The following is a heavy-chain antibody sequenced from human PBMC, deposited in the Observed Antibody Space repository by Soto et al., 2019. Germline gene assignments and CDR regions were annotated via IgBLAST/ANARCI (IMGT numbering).Heavy chain of an antibody. Sequence: EVQLLESGGGLVQPGGSLRLSCAASGFTFSTYAMTWVRQAPGKGLEWVSAISGSGGSTFYADSVKGRFTISRDNSKNTLYLQMNSLRAEDTAVYYCARGGAGTGYWGQGTLVTVSS. J-gene: IGHJ4*02. CDR2: ISGSGGST. CDR1: GFTFSTYA. D-gene: IGHD6-19*01. CDR3: ARGGAGTGY. V-gene: IGHV3-23*01.